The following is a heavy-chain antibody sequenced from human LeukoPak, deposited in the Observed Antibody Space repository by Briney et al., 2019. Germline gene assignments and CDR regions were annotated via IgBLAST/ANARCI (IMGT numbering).Heavy chain of an antibody. D-gene: IGHD5-18*01. CDR3: ARVSYGLTEAYSFDY. CDR1: GGSISSYY. V-gene: IGHV4-59*01. J-gene: IGHJ4*02. Sequence: SEALSLTCTDSGGSISSYYWSWIREPPGKGLWWVGYIYYSGSTNYNPSLKSSVTISVDTSKNQFSLKLSSVTAADPAVYYCARVSYGLTEAYSFDYWGQGTLVTVSS. CDR2: IYYSGST.